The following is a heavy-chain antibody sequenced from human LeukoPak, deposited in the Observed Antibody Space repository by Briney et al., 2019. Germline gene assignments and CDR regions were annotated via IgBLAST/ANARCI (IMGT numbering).Heavy chain of an antibody. CDR1: GYSFASHW. CDR3: ARQAVGDYDY. V-gene: IGHV5-51*04. Sequence: GESLKISCKGSGYSFASHWIAWVRQMSGQGVEGVGIIYPAESDTEYSPSFHGQGTTSVNKPITTAYLQWGSLKASDNAMYYCARQAVGDYDYWGQGTLVTVSS. J-gene: IGHJ4*02. D-gene: IGHD6-13*01. CDR2: IYPAESDT.